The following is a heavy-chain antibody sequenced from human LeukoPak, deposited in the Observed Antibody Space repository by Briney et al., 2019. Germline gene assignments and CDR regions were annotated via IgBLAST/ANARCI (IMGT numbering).Heavy chain of an antibody. CDR2: ISAYNGDT. CDR1: GYTFASYG. J-gene: IGHJ4*02. CDR3: ARDTARITTPGGPDY. V-gene: IGHV1-18*01. D-gene: IGHD6-13*01. Sequence: ASVKVSCKASGYTFASYGISWVRQAPGQGLEWMGWISAYNGDTKYAQHLQGRVTLTTDTPTGTAYMELRSLTSDDTALYYCARDTARITTPGGPDYWGQGTLVTVSS.